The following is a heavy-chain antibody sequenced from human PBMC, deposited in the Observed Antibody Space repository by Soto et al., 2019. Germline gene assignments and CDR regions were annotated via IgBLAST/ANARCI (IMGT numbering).Heavy chain of an antibody. CDR1: DGSISSYY. Sequence: ASETLSLTCTVSDGSISSYYWTWIRQSAGKGLEWIGRIFASGSTSYNPSLESRVAMSVDTSKNHFSLNLSSVTAADMAVYYCAREGSYSAYNFAHGIQLWSFDFWGQGALVTVSS. J-gene: IGHJ4*02. D-gene: IGHD5-12*01. V-gene: IGHV4-4*07. CDR2: IFASGST. CDR3: AREGSYSAYNFAHGIQLWSFDF.